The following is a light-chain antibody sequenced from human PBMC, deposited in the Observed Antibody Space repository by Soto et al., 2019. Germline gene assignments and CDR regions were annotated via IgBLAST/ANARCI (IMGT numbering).Light chain of an antibody. CDR1: QNIRSR. CDR2: GAS. Sequence: DIQMTQSPSTLSGSVGDRVSITCRASQNIRSRLAWYQQQPGKAPKLLIYGASSLHSGVPSRFSVSGSGTDFTLTISSLQPEDFAVYYCQQYGSSGTFGQGTKVDNK. J-gene: IGKJ1*01. CDR3: QQYGSSGT. V-gene: IGKV1-5*01.